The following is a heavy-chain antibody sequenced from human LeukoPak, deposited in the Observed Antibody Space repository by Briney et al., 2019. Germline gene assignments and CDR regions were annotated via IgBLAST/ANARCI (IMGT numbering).Heavy chain of an antibody. CDR3: ARDRYYYDSSARYFDY. V-gene: IGHV4-4*07. Sequence: SETLSLTCTVSGNSFGDYYWSWIRQPAGKGLEWIGRIHTSGSTNYSPSLKSRVTMSVDTSKNQFSLKLSSVTAADTAVYYCARDRYYYDSSARYFDYWGQGTLVTVSS. CDR1: GNSFGDYY. D-gene: IGHD3-22*01. J-gene: IGHJ4*02. CDR2: IHTSGST.